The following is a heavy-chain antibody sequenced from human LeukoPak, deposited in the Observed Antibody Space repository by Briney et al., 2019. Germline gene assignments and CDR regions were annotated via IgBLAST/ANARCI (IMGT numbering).Heavy chain of an antibody. V-gene: IGHV3-48*04. J-gene: IGHJ4*02. D-gene: IGHD2-15*01. CDR2: ISSSGSSI. CDR3: ARDIAGYCSGGSCQPDY. Sequence: GGTLRLSRAASGFTFSSYGMSWVRQAPGKGLEWISYISSSGSSIYYADSVRGRFTISRDNAENSLYLRMNSLRAEDTAVYYCARDIAGYCSGGSCQPDYWGQGTLVTVSS. CDR1: GFTFSSYG.